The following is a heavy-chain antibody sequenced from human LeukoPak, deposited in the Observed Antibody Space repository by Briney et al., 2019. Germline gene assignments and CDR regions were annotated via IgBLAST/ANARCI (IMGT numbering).Heavy chain of an antibody. V-gene: IGHV3-74*01. D-gene: IGHD3/OR15-3a*01. CDR1: GFTFSSYW. CDR3: ARDSGLVPFDY. J-gene: IGHJ4*02. CDR2: INSDGSST. Sequence: PGGSLRLSCAASGFTFSSYWMHWVRQAPGKGLVWVSRINSDGSSTSYADSVKGRFTISRGNAKNTLYLQMNSLRAEDTAVYYCARDSGLVPFDYWGQGTLVTVSS.